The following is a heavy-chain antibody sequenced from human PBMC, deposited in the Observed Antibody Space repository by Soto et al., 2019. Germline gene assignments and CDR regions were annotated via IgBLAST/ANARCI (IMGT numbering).Heavy chain of an antibody. J-gene: IGHJ4*02. V-gene: IGHV1-2*02. CDR2: IDPKNGGT. D-gene: IGHD3-10*01. CDR3: GRDDYGIFPY. Sequence: VASVKVSCKASGYSISAYYIHWVRQAPGQGLEWMGWIDPKNGGTVSAQKFQGRLTMTRDTSISTVYMDLSGLTSDDTALYYCGRDDYGIFPYWGQGSLVTVS. CDR1: GYSISAYY.